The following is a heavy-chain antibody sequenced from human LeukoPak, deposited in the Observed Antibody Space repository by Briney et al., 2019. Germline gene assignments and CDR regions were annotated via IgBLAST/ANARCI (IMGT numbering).Heavy chain of an antibody. CDR2: IYHSGTT. V-gene: IGHV4-38-2*01. CDR1: GYSISNVYY. CDR3: ARVWGISYYYMDV. Sequence: PSETLSLTCAVSGYSISNVYYWGWIRQPPGKGLEWIGTIYHSGTTYYNPSLKSRVTLSADTSKNQFPLKLSSVSAADTAVYYCARVWGISYYYMDVWGKGTTVTVSS. D-gene: IGHD3-16*01. J-gene: IGHJ6*03.